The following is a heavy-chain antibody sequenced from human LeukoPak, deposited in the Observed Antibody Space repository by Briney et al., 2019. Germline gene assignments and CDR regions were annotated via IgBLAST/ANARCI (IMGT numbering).Heavy chain of an antibody. Sequence: ESLKISCRGSGYSFTTYWIGWVRQMPGKGLEWMGIIYPGDSDTRYSPSFQGQVTMSADKSINTAYLQWSSLKASDTAMYYCARRQGCSSTSCPPDSWGQGTLVTVSS. CDR2: IYPGDSDT. CDR3: ARRQGCSSTSCPPDS. J-gene: IGHJ4*02. D-gene: IGHD2-2*01. CDR1: GYSFTTYW. V-gene: IGHV5-51*01.